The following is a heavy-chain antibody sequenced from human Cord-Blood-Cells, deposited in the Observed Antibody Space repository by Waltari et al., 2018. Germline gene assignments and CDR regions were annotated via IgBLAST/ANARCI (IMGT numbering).Heavy chain of an antibody. D-gene: IGHD3-10*01. CDR1: GYTFTGCY. V-gene: IGHV1-2*02. Sequence: QVQLVQSGAEVKKPWASVKFSCKASGYTFTGCYLHWLRQAHGQGLEWMGWINPNSGGTNYAQKFQGRVTMTRDTSISTAYMELSRLRSDDTAVYYCASGVRGVITYLKYFQHWGQGTLVTVSS. J-gene: IGHJ1*01. CDR3: ASGVRGVITYLKYFQH. CDR2: INPNSGGT.